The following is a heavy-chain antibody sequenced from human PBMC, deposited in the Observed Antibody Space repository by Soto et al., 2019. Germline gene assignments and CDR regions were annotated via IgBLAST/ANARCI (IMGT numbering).Heavy chain of an antibody. V-gene: IGHV4-59*12. J-gene: IGHJ3*02. D-gene: IGHD6-19*01. Sequence: SETLSLTCTLSGGSMNSYYWIWIRQPPGKGLEWLGYIYDGDSANYNPSLKSRVIISVDTSKNQFSLKLSSVIAADTAVYYCARELAVARGAFDIWGQGTMVTVSS. CDR2: IYDGDSA. CDR1: GGSMNSYY. CDR3: ARELAVARGAFDI.